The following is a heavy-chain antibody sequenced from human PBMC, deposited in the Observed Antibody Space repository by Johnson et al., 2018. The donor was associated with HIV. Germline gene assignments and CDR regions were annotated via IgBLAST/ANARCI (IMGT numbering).Heavy chain of an antibody. V-gene: IGHV3-7*01. Sequence: VQLVESGGGLVQPGGSLRLSCAASGFTFSSYWMSWVRQAPGKGLEWVANIKQDGSEKYSVDSVKGRFTISRDNAKNSRYLQMNSLRAEDTAVYYCARDRGSTTIVGVVITRSDAFDIWGQGTMVTVSS. CDR2: IKQDGSEK. D-gene: IGHD3-3*01. CDR1: GFTFSSYW. J-gene: IGHJ3*02. CDR3: ARDRGSTTIVGVVITRSDAFDI.